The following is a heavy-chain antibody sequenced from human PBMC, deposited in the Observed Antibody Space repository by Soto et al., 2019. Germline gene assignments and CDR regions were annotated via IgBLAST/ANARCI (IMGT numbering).Heavy chain of an antibody. Sequence: SETLSLTCAVSGGSISSGGYSWSWIRQPPGKGLEWIGYIYHSGSTYYNPSLKTRVTISVDRSKNQFSLKLSSVTAADTAVYYCARTTVTYYFDYWGQGTLVTVSS. CDR1: GGSISSGGYS. J-gene: IGHJ4*02. CDR3: ARTTVTYYFDY. CDR2: IYHSGST. D-gene: IGHD4-17*01. V-gene: IGHV4-30-2*01.